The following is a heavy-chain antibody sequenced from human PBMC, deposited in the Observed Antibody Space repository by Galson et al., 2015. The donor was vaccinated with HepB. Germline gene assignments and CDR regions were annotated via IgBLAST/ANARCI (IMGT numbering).Heavy chain of an antibody. D-gene: IGHD1-26*01. J-gene: IGHJ6*02. Sequence: SVKVSCKASGNTFTSYDINWVRQATGQGLEWMGWMNPNSGNTGYAQKFQGRVIMTRNTSISTVYMELSSLRSEDTAVYYCARYSPTHPHCYYYHGMDIWGQGTTVTVSS. CDR3: ARYSPTHPHCYYYHGMDI. CDR2: MNPNSGNT. V-gene: IGHV1-8*01. CDR1: GNTFTSYD.